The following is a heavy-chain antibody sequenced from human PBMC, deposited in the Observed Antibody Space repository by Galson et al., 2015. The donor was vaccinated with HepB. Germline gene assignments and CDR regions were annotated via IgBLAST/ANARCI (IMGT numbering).Heavy chain of an antibody. V-gene: IGHV3-33*01. CDR3: ARDRYKTTVTTYGDY. J-gene: IGHJ4*02. Sequence: SLRLSCAASGFTFSSNGMHWVRQAPGKGLEWVAVIWYDGSNKYYADSVKGRFTISRDNSKNTLYLQMNSLRAEDTAVYYCARDRYKTTVTTYGDYWGQGTLVTVSS. D-gene: IGHD4-17*01. CDR2: IWYDGSNK. CDR1: GFTFSSNG.